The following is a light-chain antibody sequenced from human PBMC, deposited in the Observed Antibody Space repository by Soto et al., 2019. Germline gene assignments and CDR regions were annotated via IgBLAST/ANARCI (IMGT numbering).Light chain of an antibody. CDR1: QGIRND. V-gene: IGKV1-17*01. CDR3: QQYNSYSPTT. J-gene: IGKJ5*01. CDR2: DAS. Sequence: DIQMTQSPSSVSGSVGDRVTITCGASQGIRNDLGWYQQKPGKAPKLLIYDASSLESGVPSRFSGSGSGTEFTLTISSLQPDDFATYYCQQYNSYSPTTFGQGTRLEIK.